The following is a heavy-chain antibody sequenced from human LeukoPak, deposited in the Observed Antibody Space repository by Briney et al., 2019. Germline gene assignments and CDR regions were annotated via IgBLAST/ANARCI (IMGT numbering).Heavy chain of an antibody. D-gene: IGHD4-23*01. CDR1: GFTFSSYW. Sequence: PGGSLRLSCAASGFTFSSYWTNWVRQAPGKGLVRVSRIASDGSSTTYADSVEGRFSISRDNAKNTLYLQMNSLRVEDTAVYYCARGRPHGNDYWGQGTLVTVSS. CDR3: ARGRPHGNDY. J-gene: IGHJ4*02. V-gene: IGHV3-74*01. CDR2: IASDGSST.